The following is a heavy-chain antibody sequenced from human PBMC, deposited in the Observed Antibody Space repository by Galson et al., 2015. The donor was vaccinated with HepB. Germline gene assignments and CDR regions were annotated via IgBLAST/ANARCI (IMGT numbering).Heavy chain of an antibody. CDR1: GFTFSSYS. CDR3: AKQPRGYDSSGYYQIDY. CDR2: ISSSSSTI. Sequence: SLRLSCAASGFTFSSYSMNWVRQAPGKGLEWVSYISSSSSTIYYADSVKGRFTISRDNAKNSLYLQMNSLRAEDTAVYYCAKQPRGYDSSGYYQIDYWGQGTLVTVSP. D-gene: IGHD3-22*01. J-gene: IGHJ4*02. V-gene: IGHV3-48*01.